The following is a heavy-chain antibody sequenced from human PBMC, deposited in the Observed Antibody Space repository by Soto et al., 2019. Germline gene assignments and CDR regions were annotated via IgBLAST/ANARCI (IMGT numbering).Heavy chain of an antibody. J-gene: IGHJ6*02. CDR1: GFTFSSYS. V-gene: IGHV3-21*01. D-gene: IGHD3-3*01. CDR2: ISSSSSYI. Sequence: EVQLVESGGGLVKPGGSLRLSCAASGFTFSSYSMNWVRQAPGKGLEWVSSISSSSSYIYYADSVKGRFTISRDNAKNSLYLQMNGLRAEDTAVYYCARVDYEFWSGTLYGMDVWGQGTTVTVSS. CDR3: ARVDYEFWSGTLYGMDV.